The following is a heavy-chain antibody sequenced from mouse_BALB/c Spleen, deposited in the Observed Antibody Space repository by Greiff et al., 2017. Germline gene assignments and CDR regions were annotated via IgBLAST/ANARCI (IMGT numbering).Heavy chain of an antibody. D-gene: IGHD1-1*01. V-gene: IGHV5-17*02. CDR1: GFTFSSFG. J-gene: IGHJ3*01. Sequence: EVQLVESGGGLVQPGGSRKLSCAASGFTFSSFGMHWVRQAPEKGLEWVAYISSGSSTIYYADTVKGRFTISRDNPKNTLFLQMTSLRSEDTAMYYCARDGSSQFAYWGQGTLVTVSA. CDR2: ISSGSSTI. CDR3: ARDGSSQFAY.